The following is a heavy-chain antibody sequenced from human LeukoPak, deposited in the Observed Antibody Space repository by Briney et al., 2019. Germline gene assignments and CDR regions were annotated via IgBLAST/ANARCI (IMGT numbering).Heavy chain of an antibody. CDR3: AHSFRSAYYYYFDY. CDR2: IYWNDDK. J-gene: IGHJ4*02. CDR1: GFSLSTNGVG. D-gene: IGHD3-3*01. V-gene: IGHV2-5*01. Sequence: SGPTLVNPPQTLTLTCTFSGFSLSTNGVGVGWIRQPPGKALEWLALIYWNDDKRYSPSLKSRLTITKDTSKNQVVLTMTNMDPVDTATYYCAHSFRSAYYYYFDYWGQGTLVTVSS.